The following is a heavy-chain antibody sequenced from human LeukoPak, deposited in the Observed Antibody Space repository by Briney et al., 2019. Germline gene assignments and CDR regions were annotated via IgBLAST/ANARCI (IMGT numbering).Heavy chain of an antibody. CDR2: ISWNSGSI. CDR3: AKGYCSSTSCYVDY. D-gene: IGHD2-2*01. J-gene: IGHJ4*02. V-gene: IGHV3-9*03. Sequence: GGSPRLSCAASGFTFDDYAMHWIRQAPGKGLEWVSGISWNSGSIGYADSVKGRFTISRDNAKNSLYLQMNSLRAEDMALYYCAKGYCSSTSCYVDYWGQGTLVTVSS. CDR1: GFTFDDYA.